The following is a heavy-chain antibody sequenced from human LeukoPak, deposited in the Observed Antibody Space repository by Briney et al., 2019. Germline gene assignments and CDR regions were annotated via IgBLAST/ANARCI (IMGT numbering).Heavy chain of an antibody. Sequence: GGSLRLSCVGSGFTFRSHAMSWVRQAPEKGLEFVSGIYENGGTTYYADSVKGRFTISRDNAKNSLYLQMNSLRAEDTAVYYCARSNWGSGGPFDYWGQGTLVTVSS. J-gene: IGHJ4*02. D-gene: IGHD7-27*01. CDR1: GFTFRSHA. CDR3: ARSNWGSGGPFDY. V-gene: IGHV3-23*01. CDR2: IYENGGTT.